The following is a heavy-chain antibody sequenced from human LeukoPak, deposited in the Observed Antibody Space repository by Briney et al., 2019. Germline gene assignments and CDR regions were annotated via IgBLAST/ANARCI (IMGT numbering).Heavy chain of an antibody. J-gene: IGHJ2*01. V-gene: IGHV1-18*01. CDR2: ISAYKGNT. Sequence: ASVKVSCKASGYAVNVHGITWVRQAPGQGLEWMGWISAYKGNTNYAAKFQGRVTMTTDTSTSTGYMELTSLRSDDTAVYYCARTLGGNYVEMATGVDLWGRGTLVIVSS. CDR3: ARTLGGNYVEMATGVDL. CDR1: GYAVNVHG. D-gene: IGHD5-24*01.